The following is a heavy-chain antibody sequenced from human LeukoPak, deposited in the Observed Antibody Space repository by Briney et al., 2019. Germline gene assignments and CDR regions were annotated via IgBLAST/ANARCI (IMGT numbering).Heavy chain of an antibody. J-gene: IGHJ4*02. CDR3: ARVPSGPDYYDSSAGGYYFDY. Sequence: PSETLSLTCAVYGGSFSGYYWSWIRQPPGKGLEWIGEINHSGSTNYNPSLKSRVTISVDTSKNQFSLKLSSVTAADTAVYYCARVPSGPDYYDSSAGGYYFDYWGQGTLVTVSS. CDR1: GGSFSGYY. CDR2: INHSGST. V-gene: IGHV4-34*09. D-gene: IGHD3-22*01.